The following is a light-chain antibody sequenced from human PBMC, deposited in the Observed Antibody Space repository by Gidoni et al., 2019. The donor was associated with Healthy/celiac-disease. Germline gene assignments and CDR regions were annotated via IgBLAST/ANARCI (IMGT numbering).Light chain of an antibody. V-gene: IGKV1-39*01. Sequence: DIQMTQSHSSLSASVGDRVTITCRASQSISSYLNWYQQKPGKAPKLLIYAASSLQSGVPSRFSGSGSGTDFTLTISSLQPEDFATYYCQQSYSTPPALTFGGGTKVEIK. CDR2: AAS. CDR1: QSISSY. CDR3: QQSYSTPPALT. J-gene: IGKJ4*01.